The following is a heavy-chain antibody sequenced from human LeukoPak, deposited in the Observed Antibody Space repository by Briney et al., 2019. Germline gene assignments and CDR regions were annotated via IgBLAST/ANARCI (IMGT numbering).Heavy chain of an antibody. CDR1: GGSISSYY. D-gene: IGHD3-10*01. V-gene: IGHV4-59*01. CDR2: IYYSGST. J-gene: IGHJ4*02. Sequence: PSETLSLTCTVSGGSISSYYWGWIRQPPGKGLEWIGYIYYSGSTNYNPSLKSRVTISVDTSKNQFSLKLSSVTAADTAVYYCARAKSITMVRGPYFDYWGQGTLVTVSS. CDR3: ARAKSITMVRGPYFDY.